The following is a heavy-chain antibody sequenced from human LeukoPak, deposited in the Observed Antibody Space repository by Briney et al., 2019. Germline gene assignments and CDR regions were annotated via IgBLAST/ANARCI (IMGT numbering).Heavy chain of an antibody. CDR1: GFTFSTYS. D-gene: IGHD6-13*01. CDR2: ISSSSSTI. V-gene: IGHV3-48*02. Sequence: PGGSLRLSCAASGFTFSTYSMNWVRQAPGKGLEWVSYISSSSSTIYYADSVKGRFTISRDNAQNSLYLQMNSLRDEDTAVYYCASYYSSTHDYWGQGTLVTVSS. CDR3: ASYYSSTHDY. J-gene: IGHJ4*02.